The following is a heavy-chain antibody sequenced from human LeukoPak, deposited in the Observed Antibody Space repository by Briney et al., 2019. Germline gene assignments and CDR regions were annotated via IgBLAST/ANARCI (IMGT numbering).Heavy chain of an antibody. J-gene: IGHJ3*02. CDR3: ARDPGSYLNAAFDI. V-gene: IGHV4-59*01. CDR2: IYYSGST. D-gene: IGHD1-26*01. CDR1: GGSISSYY. Sequence: SETLSLTCTVSGGSISSYYWSWIRQPPGKGLEWIGYIYYSGSTNYNPSLKSRVTISVGTSKNQFSLKLSSVTAADTAVYYCARDPGSYLNAAFDIWGQGTMVTVSS.